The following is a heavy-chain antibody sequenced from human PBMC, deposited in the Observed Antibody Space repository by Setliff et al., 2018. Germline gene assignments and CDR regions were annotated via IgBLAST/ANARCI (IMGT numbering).Heavy chain of an antibody. J-gene: IGHJ4*02. Sequence: GESLKISCAASGFTFSSYAMHWVRQAPGKGLEWVSYISSSSSTIYYADSVKGRFTISGDNAKNSLYLQMNSLRAEDTAVYYCAREQQLVLDPTFDYWGQGTLVTVSS. CDR3: AREQQLVLDPTFDY. CDR2: ISSSSSTI. V-gene: IGHV3-48*04. CDR1: GFTFSSYA. D-gene: IGHD6-13*01.